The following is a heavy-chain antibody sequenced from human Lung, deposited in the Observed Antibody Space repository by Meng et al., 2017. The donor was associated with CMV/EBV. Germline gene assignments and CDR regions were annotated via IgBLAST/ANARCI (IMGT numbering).Heavy chain of an antibody. CDR1: GYTFTGYY. D-gene: IGHD4-17*01. CDR3: ARVATVTTPGHFDY. J-gene: IGHJ4*02. V-gene: IGHV1-69*10. Sequence: SXXVSXKASGYTFTGYYMHWVRQAPGQGLEWMGGIIPSLGITNSAQKFRGRVTVTADKSTSTAYMELSSLRSDDTAVYYCARVATVTTPGHFDYWGQGTLVTVSS. CDR2: IIPSLGIT.